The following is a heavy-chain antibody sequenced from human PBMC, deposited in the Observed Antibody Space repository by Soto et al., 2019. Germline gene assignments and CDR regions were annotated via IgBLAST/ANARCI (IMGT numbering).Heavy chain of an antibody. CDR1: SDSISSYY. V-gene: IGHV4-59*01. D-gene: IGHD6-13*01. CDR3: ARATSWQLPFDS. Sequence: SETLSLTCTVSSDSISSYYWSWIRQPPGKRLEWIGYISYSGSTDYNPSLKSRVTISGDTSKNQFSLKVSSVTAADTAVYYCARATSWQLPFDSWGQGTLVTVSS. J-gene: IGHJ4*02. CDR2: ISYSGST.